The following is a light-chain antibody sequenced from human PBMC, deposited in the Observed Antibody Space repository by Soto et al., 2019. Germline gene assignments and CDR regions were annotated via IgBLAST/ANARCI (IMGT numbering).Light chain of an antibody. V-gene: IGLV7-46*01. CDR3: LLSYDGARV. CDR2: DTT. CDR1: TGAVTSGHY. Sequence: QTVVTQEPSLTVSPGGTVTLTCGSSTGAVTSGHYPYWFHQKPGQAPRTLIFDTTNKHSWTPARFSGSLLGGIAALTLSGAQPEDEADYYCLLSYDGARVFGGGTKLTVL. J-gene: IGLJ3*02.